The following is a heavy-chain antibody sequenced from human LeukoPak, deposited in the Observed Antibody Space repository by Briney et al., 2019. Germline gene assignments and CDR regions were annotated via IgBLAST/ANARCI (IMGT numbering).Heavy chain of an antibody. CDR2: IHISGST. V-gene: IGHV4-59*10. J-gene: IGHJ4*02. Sequence: SETLSLTCGVYGGSLSGYYWSWIRQPAGKGLEWIGRIHISGSTNYNPSLKSRLTMSVDTSKNQFSLKLSSVTAADTAVYYCARIEHRVSQSYYFDYWGQGTLVTVSS. CDR1: GGSLSGYY. D-gene: IGHD6-13*01. CDR3: ARIEHRVSQSYYFDY.